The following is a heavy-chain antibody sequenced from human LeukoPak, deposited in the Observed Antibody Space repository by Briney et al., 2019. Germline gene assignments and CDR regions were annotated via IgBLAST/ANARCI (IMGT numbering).Heavy chain of an antibody. CDR1: GLTFINYA. CDR2: ISGSAGST. V-gene: IGHV3-23*01. CDR3: AKDNTRVIPPA. J-gene: IGHJ4*02. D-gene: IGHD2-2*01. Sequence: PGGSLRLSYAASGLTFINYAMSWVRQAPGRGLEWVSGISGSAGSTYYADSVKGRFTISRDNSKNTLYLQMNSLSAEDTAVYYCAKDNTRVIPPAWGQGTLVTVSS.